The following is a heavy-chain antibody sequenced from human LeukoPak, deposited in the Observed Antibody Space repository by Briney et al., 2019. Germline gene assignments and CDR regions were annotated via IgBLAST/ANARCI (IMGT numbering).Heavy chain of an antibody. V-gene: IGHV3-23*01. D-gene: IGHD6-6*01. Sequence: GGSLRLSCAASGITFSNYAMNWVRQAPGKGLAWVSSISGSGVTTYYADSVKGRFTISRDNSTNTLYLQMNSLRAEDTAVYYCAKDLSSPNYYYGMDVWGQGTTVTVSS. CDR3: AKDLSSPNYYYGMDV. J-gene: IGHJ6*02. CDR1: GITFSNYA. CDR2: ISGSGVTT.